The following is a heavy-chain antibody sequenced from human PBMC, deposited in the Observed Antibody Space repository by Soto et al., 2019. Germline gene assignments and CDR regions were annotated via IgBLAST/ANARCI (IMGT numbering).Heavy chain of an antibody. CDR1: GYSFTSYW. CDR2: IDPSDSYT. CDR3: ARQSSSGWLLDY. J-gene: IGHJ4*02. Sequence: GEPLQISCKGPGYSFTSYWISWVRQMPGKGLEWMGRIDPSDSYTNYSPSFQGHVTISADKSISTAYLQWSSLKASDTAMYYCARQSSSGWLLDYWGQGTLVTVSS. V-gene: IGHV5-10-1*01. D-gene: IGHD6-19*01.